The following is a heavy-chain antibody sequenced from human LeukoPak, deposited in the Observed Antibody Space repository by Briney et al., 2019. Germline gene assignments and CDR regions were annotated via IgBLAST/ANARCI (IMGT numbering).Heavy chain of an antibody. J-gene: IGHJ4*02. D-gene: IGHD6-19*01. CDR3: AESGQWLRV. CDR2: ICNSGST. V-gene: IGHV4-4*07. Sequence: PSETLSLTCTVSGGSISNYCWSCIRQPAGKGLEWIGRICNSGSTNYNPSLKSRVTMSVDTSKNQFSLKLTSVTAADTAVYYCAESGQWLRVWGQGTLVTVSS. CDR1: GGSISNYC.